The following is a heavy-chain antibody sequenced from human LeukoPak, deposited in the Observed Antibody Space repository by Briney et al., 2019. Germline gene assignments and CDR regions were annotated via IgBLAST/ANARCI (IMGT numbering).Heavy chain of an antibody. CDR1: GFTFSSYA. V-gene: IGHV3-23*01. J-gene: IGHJ4*02. Sequence: GGSLRLSCAASGFTFSSYAMSWVRQAPGKGLEWVSAISGSGGSTYYADSVKGRFTISRHDYKNTLFLQMNSLRAEDTAIYFCAKDRESSSWYSAFDYWGQGALVTVSS. CDR2: ISGSGGST. CDR3: AKDRESSSWYSAFDY. D-gene: IGHD6-13*01.